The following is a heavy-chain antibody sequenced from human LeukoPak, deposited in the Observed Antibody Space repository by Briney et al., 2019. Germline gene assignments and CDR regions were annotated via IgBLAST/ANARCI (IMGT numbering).Heavy chain of an antibody. D-gene: IGHD2-2*02. Sequence: ASVKVSCKASGYTFTSYGISWVRQAPGQGLEWMGWISAYNGNTNYAQKLQGRVTMTTDTSTSTAYMELRSLRSDDTAVYYCARYCSSTSCYSPEYFQHWGQGTLVTVSS. CDR3: ARYCSSTSCYSPEYFQH. J-gene: IGHJ1*01. CDR1: GYTFTSYG. V-gene: IGHV1-18*01. CDR2: ISAYNGNT.